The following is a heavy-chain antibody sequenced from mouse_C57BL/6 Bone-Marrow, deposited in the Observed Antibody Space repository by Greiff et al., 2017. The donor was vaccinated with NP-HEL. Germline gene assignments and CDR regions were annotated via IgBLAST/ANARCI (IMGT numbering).Heavy chain of an antibody. Sequence: EVMLVESGGGLVKPGGSLKLSCAASGFTFSDYGMHWVRQAPEKGLEWVAYISSGSSTIYYADTVKGRFTISRDNAKNTLFLQMTSLRSEDTAMYYCEGLRRRGCAYWGQGTLVTVSA. V-gene: IGHV5-17*01. J-gene: IGHJ3*01. CDR2: ISSGSSTI. CDR1: GFTFSDYG. CDR3: EGLRRRGCAY. D-gene: IGHD2-4*01.